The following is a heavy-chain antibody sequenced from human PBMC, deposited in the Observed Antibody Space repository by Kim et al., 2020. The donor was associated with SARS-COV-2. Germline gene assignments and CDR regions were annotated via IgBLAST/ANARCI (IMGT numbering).Heavy chain of an antibody. CDR3: ARQEYYDILTGETADAFDI. J-gene: IGHJ3*02. D-gene: IGHD3-9*01. V-gene: IGHV4-39*01. Sequence: SRVTISVDTSKNQFSLKLSSVTAADTAVYYCARQEYYDILTGETADAFDIWGQGTMVTVSS.